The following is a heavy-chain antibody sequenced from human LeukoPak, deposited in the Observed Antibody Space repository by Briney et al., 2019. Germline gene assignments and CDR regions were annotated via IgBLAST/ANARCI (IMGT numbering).Heavy chain of an antibody. CDR1: GGSITSGDYW. J-gene: IGHJ5*02. Sequence: SETLSLTCTVSGGSITSGDYWWTWIRQPPGKGLEWIGYIYYSGSAHYNPSLENRPSTSVDMSKDQFSLRLSAVTAADTAVYYCARAGVGCSGGSCYNWFDPWGQGTLVTVSS. CDR2: IYYSGSA. CDR3: ARAGVGCSGGSCYNWFDP. D-gene: IGHD2-15*01. V-gene: IGHV4-30-4*01.